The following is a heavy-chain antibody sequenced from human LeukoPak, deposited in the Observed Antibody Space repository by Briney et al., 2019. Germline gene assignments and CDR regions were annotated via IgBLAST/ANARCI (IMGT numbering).Heavy chain of an antibody. V-gene: IGHV4-34*01. CDR2: INHSGST. CDR3: ARGRVPAAVDY. D-gene: IGHD2-2*01. CDR1: GGSISTYY. Sequence: PSETLSLTCTVSGGSISTYYWSWIRQPPGKGLEWIGEINHSGSTNYNPSLKSRVTISVDTSKNQFSLKLSSVTAADTAVYYCARGRVPAAVDYWGQGALVTVSS. J-gene: IGHJ4*02.